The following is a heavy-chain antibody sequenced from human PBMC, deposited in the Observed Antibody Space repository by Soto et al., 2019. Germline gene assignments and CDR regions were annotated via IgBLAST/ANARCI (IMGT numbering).Heavy chain of an antibody. CDR2: IYTSGST. CDR1: GGSISSYY. D-gene: IGHD2-2*01. V-gene: IGHV4-4*07. J-gene: IGHJ3*02. CDR3: GRGGGGYQRNDAFDI. Sequence: SETLSLTCTVSGGSISSYYWSWIRQPAGKGLEWIGRIYTSGSTNYNPSLKSRVTMSVDTSKNQFSLKLSSVTAADTAVYYCGRGGGGYQRNDAFDIWGQGTMVTVSS.